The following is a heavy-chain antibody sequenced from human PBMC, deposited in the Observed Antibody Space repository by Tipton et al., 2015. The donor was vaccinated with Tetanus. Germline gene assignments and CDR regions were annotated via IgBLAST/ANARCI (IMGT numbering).Heavy chain of an antibody. D-gene: IGHD2-2*01. J-gene: IGHJ5*02. CDR2: IYYSGNT. V-gene: IGHV4-59*01. CDR3: ARDLRRYQQNNWFDP. Sequence: TLSLTCTVSGDSISFYYWSWIRQPPGKGLEWIGYIYYSGNTKYNPSLKIRVTMSVDTSKNQFSRILTSVTPADTAVYYCARDLRRYQQNNWFDPWGQGTLVTVPS. CDR1: GDSISFYY.